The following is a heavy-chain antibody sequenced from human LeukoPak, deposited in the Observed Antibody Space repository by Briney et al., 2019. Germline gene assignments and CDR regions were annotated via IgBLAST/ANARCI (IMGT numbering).Heavy chain of an antibody. CDR2: INHRGST. Sequence: PSETLSLTCAVYGGSFSSSFWNWIRQPPGKGLEWIGEINHRGSTNYNPSLKSRVTVSVDTSKSQFSLKLSSVTAADTAVYYCARETPSSSNCSGGGCYSAFRENDAFDIWGQGTMVTVSS. V-gene: IGHV4-34*01. CDR1: GGSFSSSF. J-gene: IGHJ3*02. CDR3: ARETPSSSNCSGGGCYSAFRENDAFDI. D-gene: IGHD2-15*01.